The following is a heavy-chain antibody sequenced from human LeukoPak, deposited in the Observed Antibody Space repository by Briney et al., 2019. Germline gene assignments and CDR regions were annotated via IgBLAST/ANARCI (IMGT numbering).Heavy chain of an antibody. J-gene: IGHJ3*02. V-gene: IGHV3-66*01. D-gene: IGHD1-26*01. Sequence: PGGSLRLSCAASGFTVSSSYMTWVRQAPGKGLEWVSVIYSGGSTYYADSVKGRFTISRDNSKNTLYLQMNSLRAEDTAVYYCARIVAGGAFDIWGQGTMVTVSS. CDR1: GFTVSSSY. CDR2: IYSGGST. CDR3: ARIVAGGAFDI.